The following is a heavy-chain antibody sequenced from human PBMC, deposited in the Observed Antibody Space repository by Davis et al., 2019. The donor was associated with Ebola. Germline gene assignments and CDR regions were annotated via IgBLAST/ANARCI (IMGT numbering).Heavy chain of an antibody. CDR3: ARDREIVVVPPGGVDAFDI. J-gene: IGHJ3*02. CDR2: ISAYNGNT. CDR1: GYTFTSYG. Sequence: ASVKVSCKASGYTFTSYGISWVRQAPGQGLEWMGWISAYNGNTNYAQKLQGRVTMTTDTSTSTAYMELRSLRSDDTAVYYCARDREIVVVPPGGVDAFDIWGQGTMVTVSS. D-gene: IGHD3-22*01. V-gene: IGHV1-18*01.